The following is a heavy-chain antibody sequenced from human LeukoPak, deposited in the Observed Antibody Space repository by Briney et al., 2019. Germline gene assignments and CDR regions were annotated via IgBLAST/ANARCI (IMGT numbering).Heavy chain of an antibody. CDR2: IYTSGST. D-gene: IGHD2-15*01. Sequence: SSETLSLTCTVSGGSISSSSYYWSWIRQPAGKGLEWIGRIYTSGSTNYNPSLKSRVTMSVDTSKNQFSLKLSSVTAADTAVYYCARGNNCSGGSCYDAYYYYYYMDVWGKGTTVTVSS. CDR3: ARGNNCSGGSCYDAYYYYYYMDV. J-gene: IGHJ6*03. CDR1: GGSISSSSYY. V-gene: IGHV4-61*02.